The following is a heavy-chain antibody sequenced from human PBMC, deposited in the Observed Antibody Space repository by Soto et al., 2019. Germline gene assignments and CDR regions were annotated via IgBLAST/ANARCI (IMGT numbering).Heavy chain of an antibody. CDR2: FDPEDGET. CDR1: GYTLTELS. CDR3: ATAFRCSSTSCYAFSYWFDP. V-gene: IGHV1-24*01. D-gene: IGHD2-2*01. J-gene: IGHJ5*02. Sequence: VKVSCKVSGYTLTELSMHWVRQAPGKGLEWMGGFDPEDGETIYAQKFQGRVTMTEDTSTDTAYMELSSLRSEDTAVYYCATAFRCSSTSCYAFSYWFDPWGQGTLVTVSS.